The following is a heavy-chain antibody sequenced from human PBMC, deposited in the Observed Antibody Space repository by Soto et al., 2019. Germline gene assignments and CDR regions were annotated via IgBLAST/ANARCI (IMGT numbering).Heavy chain of an antibody. J-gene: IGHJ6*03. CDR2: INSDGSST. CDR1: GFTFSSYW. Sequence: LRLSCAASGFTFSSYWMHWVRQAPGKGLVWVSRINSDGSSTSYADSVKGRFTISRDNAKNTLYLQMNSLRAEDTAVYYCARVGGDVPEYYYYMDFWGKGTTVTVSS. V-gene: IGHV3-74*01. D-gene: IGHD3-16*01. CDR3: ARVGGDVPEYYYYMDF.